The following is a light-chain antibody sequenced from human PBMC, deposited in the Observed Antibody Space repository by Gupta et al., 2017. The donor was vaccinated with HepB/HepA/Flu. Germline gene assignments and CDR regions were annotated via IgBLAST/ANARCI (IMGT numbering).Light chain of an antibody. J-gene: IGLJ2*01. CDR2: YND. V-gene: IGLV1-44*01. Sequence: QSVLTQSTSVSGTPGQRVNISCSGSSSNVGRNNVNWYQQLPGPAPKLLIDYNDERPSGFPDRISGSKSGTSASLAISGLQAEDEADYYCAAWDTSLNVVVFGGGTKLTVL. CDR3: AAWDTSLNVVV. CDR1: SSNVGRNN.